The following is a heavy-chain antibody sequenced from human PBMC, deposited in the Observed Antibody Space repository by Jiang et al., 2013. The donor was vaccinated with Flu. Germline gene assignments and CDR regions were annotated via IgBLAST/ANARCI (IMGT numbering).Heavy chain of an antibody. Sequence: GSGLVKPSETLSLTCTVSGGSISSSSYYWGWIRQPPGKGLEWIGSIYYSGSTYYNPSLKSRVTISVDTSKNQFSLKLSSVTAADTAVYYCAGLVEMATIKVDYWGQGTLVTVSS. D-gene: IGHD5-24*01. V-gene: IGHV4-39*01. J-gene: IGHJ4*02. CDR3: AGLVEMATIKVDY. CDR2: IYYSGST. CDR1: GGSISSSSYY.